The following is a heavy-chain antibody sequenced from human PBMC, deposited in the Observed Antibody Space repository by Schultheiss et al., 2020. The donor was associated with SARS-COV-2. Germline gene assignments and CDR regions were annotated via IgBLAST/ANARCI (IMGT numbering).Heavy chain of an antibody. J-gene: IGHJ4*02. CDR3: AKVGGYRVTTVTTCYFDY. CDR2: ISWNSGSI. CDR1: GFTFDDYA. D-gene: IGHD4-11*01. Sequence: GGSLRLSCAASGFTFDDYAMHWVRQAPGKGLEWVSGISWNSGSIGYADSVKGRFTISRDNAKNSLYLQMNSLRAEDTALYYCAKVGGYRVTTVTTCYFDYWGQGTLVTVSS. V-gene: IGHV3-9*01.